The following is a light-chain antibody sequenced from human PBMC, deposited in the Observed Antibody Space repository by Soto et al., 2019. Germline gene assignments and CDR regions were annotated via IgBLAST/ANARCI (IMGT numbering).Light chain of an antibody. CDR3: QQYNDWPLT. CDR2: GAF. V-gene: IGKV3-15*01. CDR1: QSVRSN. J-gene: IGKJ1*01. Sequence: EIVMTQSPVTLSVSPGERANLSCRASQSVRSNLAWYQQKPGQAPSLLIYGAFTRATGIPTRFVGTGSGTEFTLTISSPQSEDFALYYCQQYNDWPLTFGQGTMVEV.